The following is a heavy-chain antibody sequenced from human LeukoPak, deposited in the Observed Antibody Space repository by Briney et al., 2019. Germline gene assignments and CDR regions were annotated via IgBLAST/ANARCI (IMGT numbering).Heavy chain of an antibody. J-gene: IGHJ4*02. Sequence: GSLRLSCAASGFTFSSYEMNWVRQAPGEGLEWVSYISSSGSSLKYADSVKGRFTISRDNSKNTLYLQMNSLRAEDTAVYYCARGSEGAAGTDYWGQGTLVTVSS. V-gene: IGHV3-48*03. CDR3: ARGSEGAAGTDY. CDR2: ISSSGSSL. CDR1: GFTFSSYE. D-gene: IGHD6-13*01.